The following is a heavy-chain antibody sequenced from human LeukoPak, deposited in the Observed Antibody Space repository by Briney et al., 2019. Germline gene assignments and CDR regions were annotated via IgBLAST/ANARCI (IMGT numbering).Heavy chain of an antibody. CDR2: ISYGGSNK. CDR1: GFTFSSNA. D-gene: IGHD4-23*01. J-gene: IGHJ4*02. Sequence: GGSLRLSCAASGFTFSSNAMHWVRQAPGKGLEWVAVISYGGSNKYCADSVKGRFTISRDNSKNTLYLQMNSLRAEDTAVYYCAREGLRGSYFDYWGQGTLVTVSS. V-gene: IGHV3-30-3*01. CDR3: AREGLRGSYFDY.